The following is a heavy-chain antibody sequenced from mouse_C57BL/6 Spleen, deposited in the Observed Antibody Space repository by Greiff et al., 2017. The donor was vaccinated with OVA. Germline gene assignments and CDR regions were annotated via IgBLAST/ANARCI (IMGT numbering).Heavy chain of an antibody. V-gene: IGHV5-6*01. CDR1: GFTFSSYG. Sequence: DVQLVESGGDLVKPGGSLKLSCAASGFTFSSYGMSWVRQTPDKRLEWVATISSGGSYTYYPDSVKGRFTISRDNAKNTLYLQMSSLKSEDTAMYYCARHRNSNYVGWYFDVWGTGTTVTVSS. CDR3: ARHRNSNYVGWYFDV. D-gene: IGHD2-5*01. J-gene: IGHJ1*03. CDR2: ISSGGSYT.